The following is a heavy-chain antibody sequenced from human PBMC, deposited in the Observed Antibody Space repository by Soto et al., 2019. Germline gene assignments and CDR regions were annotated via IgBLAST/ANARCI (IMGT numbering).Heavy chain of an antibody. CDR2: IKRKADGGTT. V-gene: IGHV3-15*07. D-gene: IGHD6-13*01. J-gene: IGHJ4*02. CDR3: STEGYSSSWDLDY. Sequence: GGSLRLSCAASGFIINNAWMDWVRQAPGKGLEWVGRIKRKADGGTTHYAAPVEGRFIISRDDSKNTLYLQMNSLTTEDTAVYYCSTEGYSSSWDLDYWGQGTLVTVSS. CDR1: GFIINNAW.